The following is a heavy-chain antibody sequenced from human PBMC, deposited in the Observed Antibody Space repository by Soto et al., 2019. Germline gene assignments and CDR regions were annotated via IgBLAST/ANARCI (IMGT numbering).Heavy chain of an antibody. J-gene: IGHJ3*01. Sequence: GASVKVSCKAAGGTFNTYTLIWVRQAPGHGLEWMGRIIPMLTVTNSAQKFQGRLTLTADKSTGTAFMELTSLRSDDTAVYYCSIGSWSAETFDVWGQGTMVTVSS. CDR1: GGTFNTYT. V-gene: IGHV1-69*02. CDR3: SIGSWSAETFDV. D-gene: IGHD2-2*01. CDR2: IIPMLTVT.